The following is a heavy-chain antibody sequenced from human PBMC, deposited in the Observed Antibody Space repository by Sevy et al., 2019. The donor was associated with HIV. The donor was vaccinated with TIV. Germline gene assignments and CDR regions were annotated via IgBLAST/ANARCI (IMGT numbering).Heavy chain of an antibody. CDR2: IYYNGNT. V-gene: IGHV4-30-4*01. CDR3: ARDRPDYGDSAQNFHP. D-gene: IGHD4-17*01. J-gene: IGHJ5*02. Sequence: SETLSLTCSVSGGSLSSGEFYWSWIRQPPGKGLEWIGYIYYNGNTYYNPSLKNRLTMSINTFRNHFSLELTSVTAADTAVYYCARDRPDYGDSAQNFHPWGQGILVTVSS. CDR1: GGSLSSGEFY.